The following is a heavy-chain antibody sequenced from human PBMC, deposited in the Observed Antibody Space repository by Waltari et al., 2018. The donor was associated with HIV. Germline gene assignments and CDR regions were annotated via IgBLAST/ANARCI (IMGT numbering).Heavy chain of an antibody. CDR2: VDPQNGET. V-gene: IGHV1-69-2*01. Sequence: EVQLVQSGPEVRKPGTTVKISCKISEYKFTDYYIHWVRQAPGKGFEWLGLVDPQNGETSYAERCHDKVTISADTSRDTAYIFLGSLRPDDTAVYFCTAGQNYWGQGTLVAVSS. CDR1: EYKFTDYY. J-gene: IGHJ4*02. CDR3: TAGQNY.